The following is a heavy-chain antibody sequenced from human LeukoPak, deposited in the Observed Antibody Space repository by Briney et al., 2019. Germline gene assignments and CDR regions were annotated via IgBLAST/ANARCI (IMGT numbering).Heavy chain of an antibody. CDR2: INHSGST. J-gene: IGHJ4*02. V-gene: IGHV4-34*01. CDR3: AKGGTYGGGADY. CDR1: GGSFSGYY. Sequence: SETLSLTCAVYGGSFSGYYWSWIRQPPGKGLEWIGEINHSGSTYYNPSLKSRVTISLDTSNNQVSLRLSSVTAADTAVYYCAKGGTYGGGADYWGQGTLVTVSS. D-gene: IGHD1-26*01.